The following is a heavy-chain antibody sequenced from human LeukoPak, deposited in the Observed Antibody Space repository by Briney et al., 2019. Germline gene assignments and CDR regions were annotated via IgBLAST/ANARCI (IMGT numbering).Heavy chain of an antibody. J-gene: IGHJ5*02. V-gene: IGHV1-2*02. Sequence: ASVKVSCKASGYTFSGYYMHWVRQAPGQGLEWMGWINPKSGGTNEAQKFHDRVTMTRDTSISTAYMELSRLRSDDTAVYYCARDAELRYFDWLFSGGWFDPWGQGTLVTVSS. D-gene: IGHD3-9*01. CDR1: GYTFSGYY. CDR2: INPKSGGT. CDR3: ARDAELRYFDWLFSGGWFDP.